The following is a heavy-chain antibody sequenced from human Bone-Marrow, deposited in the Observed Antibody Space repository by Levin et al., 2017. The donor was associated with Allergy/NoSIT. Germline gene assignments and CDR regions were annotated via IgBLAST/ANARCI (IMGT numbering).Heavy chain of an antibody. Sequence: GESLKISCKASGYIFIDYYMHWLRQAPGQGLEWMGWINPKNGVTKFAPKFQGRVTMTSDTSISTVYMDLSRLTSDDAAVYYCARIKSTLPAWGDEHFDYWGQGTLVTVSS. V-gene: IGHV1-2*02. CDR1: GYIFIDYY. D-gene: IGHD3-16*01. CDR3: ARIKSTLPAWGDEHFDY. J-gene: IGHJ4*02. CDR2: INPKNGVT.